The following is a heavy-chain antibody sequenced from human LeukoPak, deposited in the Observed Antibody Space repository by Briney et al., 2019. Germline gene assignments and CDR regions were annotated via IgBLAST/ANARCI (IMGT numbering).Heavy chain of an antibody. CDR1: GFTFSSYW. J-gene: IGHJ4*02. Sequence: GGSLRLSCAASGFTFSSYWMHWVRQAPGKGLVWVSRINSDGSSTSYADSVKGRFTISRDNAKNTLYLQMNSLRAEDTAVYYCAREHTLYSSGCTAAYWGQGTLVTVSS. CDR2: INSDGSST. CDR3: AREHTLYSSGCTAAY. D-gene: IGHD6-19*01. V-gene: IGHV3-74*01.